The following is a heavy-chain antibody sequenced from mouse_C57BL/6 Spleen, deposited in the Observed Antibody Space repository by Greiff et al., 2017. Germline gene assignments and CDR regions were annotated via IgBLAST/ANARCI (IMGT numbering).Heavy chain of an antibody. V-gene: IGHV1-53*01. J-gene: IGHJ3*01. Sequence: QVHVKQPGTELVKPGASVKLSCKASGYTFTSYWMHWVKQRPGQGLEWIGNINPSNGGTNYNEKFKSKATLTVDKSSSTAYMQLSSLTSEDSAVYYCARGEGHYYGSSPAWFAYWGQGTLVTVSA. CDR1: GYTFTSYW. D-gene: IGHD1-1*01. CDR2: INPSNGGT. CDR3: ARGEGHYYGSSPAWFAY.